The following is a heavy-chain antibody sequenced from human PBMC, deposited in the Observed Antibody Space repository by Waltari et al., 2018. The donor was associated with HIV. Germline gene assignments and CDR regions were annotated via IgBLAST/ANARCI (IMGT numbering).Heavy chain of an antibody. CDR1: GGSVINSDYY. D-gene: IGHD2-8*01. V-gene: IGHV4-39*01. Sequence: QLQLQQSGPGLVKPSETLSLTCTVSGGSVINSDYYWDFIRQSPEKGLEWIGNIYYTGTTFYNPSLKSRVTMSADLSRNQFSLRLNSVTAADTAIYYCARRPRMAAFYLYYGMDVWGQGTTVTVSS. CDR2: IYYTGTT. J-gene: IGHJ6*02. CDR3: ARRPRMAAFYLYYGMDV.